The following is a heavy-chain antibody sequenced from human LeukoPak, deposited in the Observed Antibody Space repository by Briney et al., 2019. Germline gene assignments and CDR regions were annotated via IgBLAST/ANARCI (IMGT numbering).Heavy chain of an antibody. CDR3: ARGWIAARSDYYYYGMDV. J-gene: IGHJ6*02. D-gene: IGHD6-6*01. V-gene: IGHV4-61*02. CDR1: GVSISSGSYY. Sequence: SQTLSLTCTVSGVSISSGSYYWRWIRQPAGKGLEWIGRIYTSGSTNYNPSLKSRVTISVDTSKNQFSLKLSSVTAADTAVYYCARGWIAARSDYYYYGMDVWGQGTTVTVSS. CDR2: IYTSGST.